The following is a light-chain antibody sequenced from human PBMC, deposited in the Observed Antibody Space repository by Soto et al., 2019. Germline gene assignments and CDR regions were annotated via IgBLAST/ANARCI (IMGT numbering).Light chain of an antibody. J-gene: IGLJ7*01. CDR2: VNSGGSH. V-gene: IGLV4-69*01. Sequence: QPVLTQSPSASASLGASVKLTCTLSSGHSNYAIAWHQQQPEKGPRYLIKVNSGGSHIKGDGIPDRFSGSSSGAERYLFIFSLQSEDEADYYCQTWGTGSAIVVFGGGTQLTVL. CDR3: QTWGTGSAIVV. CDR1: SGHSNYA.